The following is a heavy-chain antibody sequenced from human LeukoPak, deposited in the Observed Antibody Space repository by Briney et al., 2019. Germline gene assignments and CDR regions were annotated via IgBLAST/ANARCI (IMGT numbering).Heavy chain of an antibody. J-gene: IGHJ4*02. D-gene: IGHD6-13*01. CDR1: GFTFSSYW. CDR3: ARDLTYNSWYYFDS. CDR2: TGYDGTDK. V-gene: IGHV3-30*02. Sequence: PGGSLRLSCAASGFTFSSYWMHWVRQAPGKGLEWVTFTGYDGTDKYYADSVKGRFTISRDNSKNTLSLHMNSLRAEDTAVYYCARDLTYNSWYYFDSWGQGTLVTVSS.